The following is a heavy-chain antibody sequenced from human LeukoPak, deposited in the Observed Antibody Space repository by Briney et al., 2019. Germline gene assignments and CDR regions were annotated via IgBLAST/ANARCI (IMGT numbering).Heavy chain of an antibody. Sequence: ASVKDSCKASGYTFTSYGISWVRQAPGQGLEWMGWISAYNGNTNYAQKLQGRVTMTTDTSTSTAYMELRSLRSDDTAVYYCARGGFSTYYDFWSGYLIDYWGQGTLVTVSS. CDR2: ISAYNGNT. D-gene: IGHD3-3*01. CDR1: GYTFTSYG. J-gene: IGHJ4*02. V-gene: IGHV1-18*01. CDR3: ARGGFSTYYDFWSGYLIDY.